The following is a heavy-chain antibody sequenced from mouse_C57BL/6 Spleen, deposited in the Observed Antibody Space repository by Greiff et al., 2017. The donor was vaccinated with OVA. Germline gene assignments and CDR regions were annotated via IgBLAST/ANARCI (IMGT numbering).Heavy chain of an antibody. CDR2: IYPRDGST. CDR3: ARNYYGSSLDY. D-gene: IGHD1-1*01. V-gene: IGHV1-85*01. Sequence: QVQLQQSGAELVKPGASVKISCKASGYAFSSYWMNWVKQRPGQGLEWIGWIYPRDGSTKYNEKFKGKATLTLDTSSSTAYMELHSLTSEDSAVYFCARNYYGSSLDYWGQGTTLTVSS. CDR1: GYAFSSYW. J-gene: IGHJ2*01.